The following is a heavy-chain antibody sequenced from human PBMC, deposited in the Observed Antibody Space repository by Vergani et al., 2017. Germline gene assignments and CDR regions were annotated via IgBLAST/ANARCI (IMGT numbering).Heavy chain of an antibody. J-gene: IGHJ4*02. D-gene: IGHD5-12*01. CDR2: IWYDGSNK. CDR1: GFRFSSYG. Sequence: QVQLVESGGGVVQPGRSLRLSCAASGFRFSSYGMNWVRQAPGKGLEWVAVIWYDGSNKYYADSVKGRFTISRDNSQNTVNLQMNSLRVDDTAVYYCAKDWGYDYFDYWGQGTLVTVSS. V-gene: IGHV3-33*06. CDR3: AKDWGYDYFDY.